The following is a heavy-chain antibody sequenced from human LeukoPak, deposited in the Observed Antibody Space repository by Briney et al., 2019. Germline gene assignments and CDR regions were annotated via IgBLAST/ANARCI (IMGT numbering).Heavy chain of an antibody. J-gene: IGHJ6*03. CDR1: GYTFTSYD. Sequence: GSVKVSCKASGYTFTSYDINGVGQAAGQGGEGMGWMNPNSGNAGYAQEFQGRVTMTRNTSISTAYMELSSLRSEDTAVYYCAREVFGYMDVWGKGTTVTVSS. V-gene: IGHV1-8*01. CDR2: MNPNSGNA. D-gene: IGHD3-10*01. CDR3: AREVFGYMDV.